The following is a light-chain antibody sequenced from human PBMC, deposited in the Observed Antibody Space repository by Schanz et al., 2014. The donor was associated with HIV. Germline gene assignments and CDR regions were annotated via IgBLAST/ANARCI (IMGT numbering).Light chain of an antibody. CDR3: AAWDDSLNGPV. V-gene: IGLV1-44*01. CDR2: SDH. J-gene: IGLJ1*01. CDR1: SSNIGSNA. Sequence: QSVLTQSPSASGTPGQRVTISCSGSSSNIGSNAVHWFQQLPGMAPKLLIYSDHQRPSGVPDRFSGSKSGTSASLAISGLQSEDEADYYCAAWDDSLNGPVFGTGTKLTVL.